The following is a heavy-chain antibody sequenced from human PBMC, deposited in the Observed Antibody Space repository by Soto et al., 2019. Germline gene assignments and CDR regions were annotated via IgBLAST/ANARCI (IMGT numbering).Heavy chain of an antibody. V-gene: IGHV4-59*01. CDR1: GGSISSYY. J-gene: IGHJ4*02. D-gene: IGHD2-2*01. CDR2: IYYSGST. Sequence: SETLSLTCTVSGGSISSYYWSWIRQPPGKGLEWIGYIYYSGSTNYNPSLKSRVTISVDTSKNQFSLKLSSVTAADTAVYYCAGTPVVPAAMIYFDYWGQGTLVTVSS. CDR3: AGTPVVPAAMIYFDY.